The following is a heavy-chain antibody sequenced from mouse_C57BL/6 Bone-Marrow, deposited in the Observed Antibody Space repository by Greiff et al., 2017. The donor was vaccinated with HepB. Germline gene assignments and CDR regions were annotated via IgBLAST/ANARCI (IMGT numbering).Heavy chain of an antibody. CDR2: IYPGSGNT. Sequence: VQLQQSGAELVRPGASVKLSCKASGYTFTDYYINWVKQRPGQGLEWIARIYPGSGNTYYNEKFKGKATLTAEKSSSTAYMQLSSLTSEDSAVYFCARSGYDLWYFDVWGTGTTVTVSS. CDR1: GYTFTDYY. J-gene: IGHJ1*03. CDR3: ARSGYDLWYFDV. V-gene: IGHV1-76*01. D-gene: IGHD2-2*01.